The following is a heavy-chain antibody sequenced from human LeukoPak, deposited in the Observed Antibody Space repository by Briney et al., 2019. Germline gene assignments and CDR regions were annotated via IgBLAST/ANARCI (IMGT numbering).Heavy chain of an antibody. D-gene: IGHD3-3*01. CDR2: INHSGST. Sequence: SETLSLTCAVYGGSFSGYYWSWIRQPPGKGLEWIGEINHSGSTNYNPSLKSRVTISVDTSKNQFSLKLSSVTAADTAVYYCARHLRFLEWSMSMDVWGKGTTVTVSS. V-gene: IGHV4-34*01. CDR3: ARHLRFLEWSMSMDV. J-gene: IGHJ6*03. CDR1: GGSFSGYY.